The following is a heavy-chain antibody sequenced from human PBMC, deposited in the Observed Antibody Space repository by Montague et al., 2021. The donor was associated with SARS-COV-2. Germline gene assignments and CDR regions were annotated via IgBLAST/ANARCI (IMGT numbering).Heavy chain of an antibody. CDR2: IHYRGGT. D-gene: IGHD4-23*01. CDR3: ARTTVVTPYYYYAMDV. Sequence: SETLSLTCTVSDDSINNKTYFWDWIRQPPGKGLEWIGSIHYRGGTHYNPSLKSRLTISVDTSRNQFSLKLSSVTAADTAVYFCARTTVVTPYYYYAMDVWGQGTTVTVSS. CDR1: DDSINNKTYF. V-gene: IGHV4-39*01. J-gene: IGHJ6*02.